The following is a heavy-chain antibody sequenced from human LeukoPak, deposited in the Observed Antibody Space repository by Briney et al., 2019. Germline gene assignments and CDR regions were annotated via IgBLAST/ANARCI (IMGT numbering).Heavy chain of an antibody. J-gene: IGHJ3*02. Sequence: GGSLRLSCAASGFTFSRNSMNWVRQAPGKGLEWVSSISSSSSYIYYVDSVKGRFTISRDNAKNSLYLQMNSLRAEDTAVYYCARDPYCGGDCYDVFDTWGQGTMVTVSS. V-gene: IGHV3-21*01. CDR2: ISSSSSYI. CDR3: ARDPYCGGDCYDVFDT. CDR1: GFTFSRNS. D-gene: IGHD2-21*02.